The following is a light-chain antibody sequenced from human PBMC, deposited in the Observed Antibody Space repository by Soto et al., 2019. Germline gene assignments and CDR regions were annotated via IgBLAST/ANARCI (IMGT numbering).Light chain of an antibody. CDR3: QQYHIYSGT. V-gene: IGKV1-5*03. J-gene: IGKJ1*01. CDR2: RAS. CDR1: QSISGW. Sequence: DIQMTQSPSSLSASVGDRVTITCRASQSISGWLAWYQQKPGKPPKLLIYRASSLESGVPSRFSGSGSGTEFTLTINSLQPDDFATYYCQQYHIYSGTFGQGTKVDIK.